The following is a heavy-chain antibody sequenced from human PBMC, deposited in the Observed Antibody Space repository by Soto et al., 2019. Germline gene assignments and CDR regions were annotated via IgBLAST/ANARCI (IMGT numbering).Heavy chain of an antibody. CDR3: ARVNWDQVYFDY. J-gene: IGHJ4*02. V-gene: IGHV4-30-4*01. CDR1: GGSISSGDYY. CDR2: IYYSGST. Sequence: SETLSLTCTVSGGSISSGDYYWSWIRQPPGKGLEWIGYIYYSGSTYYNLSLKSRVTISVDTSKTQFSLKLSSVTAADTAVYYCARVNWDQVYFDYWGQGTLVTVSS. D-gene: IGHD1-26*01.